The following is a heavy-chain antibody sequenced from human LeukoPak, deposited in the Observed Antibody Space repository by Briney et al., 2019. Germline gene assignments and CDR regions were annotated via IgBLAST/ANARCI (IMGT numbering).Heavy chain of an antibody. Sequence: GGSLRLSCAASGFTFDIFGMNWVRQAPGKGLEWVSSISTTIDNTYHADSVKGRFTISRDNSINTLYLQMNSLRADDTAIYYCAKGTVRFLEWGQRGYFDYWGQGALVTVSS. CDR1: GFTFDIFG. V-gene: IGHV3-23*01. J-gene: IGHJ4*02. CDR3: AKGTVRFLEWGQRGYFDY. D-gene: IGHD3-3*01. CDR2: ISTTIDNT.